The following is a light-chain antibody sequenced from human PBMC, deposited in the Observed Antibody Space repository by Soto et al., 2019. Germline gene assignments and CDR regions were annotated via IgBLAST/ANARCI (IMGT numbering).Light chain of an antibody. J-gene: IGKJ1*01. Sequence: GDRVTITCRASQSISSYLNWYQQKPGKAPKLLIYAASSLQSGVPSRFSGSGSGTDFTLTISSLQPEDFATYYCQQSYSTPVTFGQGTKGDIK. CDR2: AAS. V-gene: IGKV1-39*01. CDR3: QQSYSTPVT. CDR1: QSISSY.